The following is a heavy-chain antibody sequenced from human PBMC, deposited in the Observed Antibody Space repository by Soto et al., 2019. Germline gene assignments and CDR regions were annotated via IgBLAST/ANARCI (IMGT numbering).Heavy chain of an antibody. CDR3: ARDDSAAAGPYYYYYGMDV. D-gene: IGHD6-13*01. J-gene: IGHJ6*02. Sequence: GGSLRLSCAASGFTFSSYWMSWVRQAPGKGLEWVANIKQDGSEKYYVDSVKGRFTISRDNAKNSLYLQMNSLRAEDTAVYYCARDDSAAAGPYYYYYGMDVWGQGTTVTVS. CDR2: IKQDGSEK. CDR1: GFTFSSYW. V-gene: IGHV3-7*05.